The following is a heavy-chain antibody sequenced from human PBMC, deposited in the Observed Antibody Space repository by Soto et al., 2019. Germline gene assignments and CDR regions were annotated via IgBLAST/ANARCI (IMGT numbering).Heavy chain of an antibody. J-gene: IGHJ5*02. V-gene: IGHV3-21*01. Sequence: EVQVVESGGGLVKPGGSLRLSCNFSFSMYSMDWVRQAPGKGLEWVASMSSGSDFIKYADSVKGRFTISRDNTKNSVSLQMSSLRVEDTAMYYCTRDQGGSYASWFDPWGRGTLVTVSS. CDR3: TRDQGGSYASWFDP. CDR1: FSMYS. D-gene: IGHD1-26*01. CDR2: MSSGSDFI.